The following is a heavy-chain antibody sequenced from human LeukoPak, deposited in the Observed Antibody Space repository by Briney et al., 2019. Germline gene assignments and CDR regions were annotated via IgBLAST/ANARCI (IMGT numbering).Heavy chain of an antibody. D-gene: IGHD3-10*01. CDR3: AKDHYYGSVNDAFDI. CDR1: GFTFSSYA. J-gene: IGHJ3*02. V-gene: IGHV3-23*01. CDR2: ISGSGGST. Sequence: GGSLRLSCAASGFTFSSYAMSWVRQAPGKGLEWVSAISGSGGSTYYADSVKGRFTISRDNSKNTLYLQMNSPRAEDTAVYYCAKDHYYGSVNDAFDIWGQGTMVTVSS.